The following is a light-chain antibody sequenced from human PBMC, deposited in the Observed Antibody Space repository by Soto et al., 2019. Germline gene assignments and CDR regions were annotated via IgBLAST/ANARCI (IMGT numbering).Light chain of an antibody. Sequence: QSALTQPASVSRSPGQSITISCTGTSSDVGGYNYVSWYQQHPGKAPKLMIYEVSNRPSGVSNRFPGSKSGNTASLTISGLQAEDEADYYCSSYTSSSTLVFGGGTKLTVL. J-gene: IGLJ2*01. CDR3: SSYTSSSTLV. CDR2: EVS. V-gene: IGLV2-14*01. CDR1: SSDVGGYNY.